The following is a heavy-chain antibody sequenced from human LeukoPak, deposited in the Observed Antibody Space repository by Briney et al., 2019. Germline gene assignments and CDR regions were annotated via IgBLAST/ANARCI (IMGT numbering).Heavy chain of an antibody. Sequence: ASVKVSCKASGYTFTSYDINWVRPATGQGLEWMGWMNPNSGNTGYAQKFQGRVTMTRNTSISTAYMELSSLRSEDTAVYYCARVLSSSWPGYYYYGMDVWGQGTTVTVSS. J-gene: IGHJ6*02. D-gene: IGHD6-13*01. V-gene: IGHV1-8*01. CDR2: MNPNSGNT. CDR3: ARVLSSSWPGYYYYGMDV. CDR1: GYTFTSYD.